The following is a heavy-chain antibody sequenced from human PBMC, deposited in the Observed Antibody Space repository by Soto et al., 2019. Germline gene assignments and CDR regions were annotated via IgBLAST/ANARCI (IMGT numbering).Heavy chain of an antibody. Sequence: QVQLVQSGAEVKKPGSSVKVSCKASGGTFSSYTFTWVRQAPGQGLEWMGRIIPALNTVNYAQNFQGRLPITAAMSTSTAYLELSSLRSEDTAVYYCARSNYYYDSRTYYNSFDFWGQGTLVTVSS. J-gene: IGHJ4*02. CDR1: GGTFSSYT. V-gene: IGHV1-69*08. CDR2: IIPALNTV. CDR3: ARSNYYYDSRTYYNSFDF. D-gene: IGHD3-10*01.